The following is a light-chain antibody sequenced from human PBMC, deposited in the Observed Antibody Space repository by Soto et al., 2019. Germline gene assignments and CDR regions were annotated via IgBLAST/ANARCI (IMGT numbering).Light chain of an antibody. CDR3: QQFSSYPLT. J-gene: IGKJ4*01. CDR1: QTVRNNY. Sequence: FVLTQSPGTLSLSPGERATLSCRASQTVRNNYLAWYQQKPGQAPRLLIYDASSRATGIPDRFSGGGSGTDFTLTISRLEPEDFAVYYCQQFSSYPLTFGRGTKV. CDR2: DAS. V-gene: IGKV3-20*01.